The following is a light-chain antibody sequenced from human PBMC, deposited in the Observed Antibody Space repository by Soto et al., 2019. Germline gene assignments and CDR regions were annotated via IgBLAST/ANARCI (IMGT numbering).Light chain of an antibody. CDR1: QSISDW. CDR3: QQYHIYSLT. J-gene: IGKJ1*01. CDR2: RAS. Sequence: DIQMTQTPSTLPVSIGDRVTITCRASQSISDWLAWYQQKPGKAPRLLIYRASTLQSGVPSRFRGSGYGTEFTLTISDLQADDFATYYCQQYHIYSLTFGQGTTVGIK. V-gene: IGKV1-5*03.